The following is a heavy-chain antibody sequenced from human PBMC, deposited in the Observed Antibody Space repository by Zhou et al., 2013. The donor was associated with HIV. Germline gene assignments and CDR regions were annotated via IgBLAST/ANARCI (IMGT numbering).Heavy chain of an antibody. CDR3: GRGPYYSDTPGGPLDI. D-gene: IGHD2-15*01. J-gene: IGHJ3*02. CDR1: GGTFSSYA. V-gene: IGHV1-69*04. Sequence: QVQLVQSGAEVKKPGSAVKVSCKASGGTFSSYAIHWVRQAPGQGLEWLGRIIPILDIANYAQKLQGRVTITADKSTTAAYMELSSLRSEDTALYYCGRGPYYSDTPGGPLDIWGQGDMGHHLF. CDR2: IIPILDIA.